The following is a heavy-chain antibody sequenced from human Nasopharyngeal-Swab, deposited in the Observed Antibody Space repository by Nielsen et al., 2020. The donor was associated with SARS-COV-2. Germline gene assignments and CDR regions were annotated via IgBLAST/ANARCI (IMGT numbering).Heavy chain of an antibody. CDR1: GFTFSSYA. V-gene: IGHV3-23*01. CDR3: AKGGGRDYYDSSGYYRADYYYGMDV. Sequence: GGSLRLSCAASGFTFSSYAMSWVRQAPGQGLEWVSAISGSGGSTYYADSVKGRFTISRDNSKNPLYLQMNSLRAEDTAVYYCAKGGGRDYYDSSGYYRADYYYGMDVWGQGTTVTVSS. CDR2: ISGSGGST. D-gene: IGHD3-22*01. J-gene: IGHJ6*02.